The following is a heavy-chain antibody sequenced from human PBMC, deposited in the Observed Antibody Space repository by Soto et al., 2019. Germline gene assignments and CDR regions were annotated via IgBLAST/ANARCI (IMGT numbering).Heavy chain of an antibody. D-gene: IGHD2-15*01. CDR2: LGAADDP. V-gene: IGHV3-13*05. CDR1: AVTLSVYD. Sequence: PGGSLRLSCSASAVTLSVYDMHWVRQPNGKGLEWVSALGAADDPYYLGSVKGRFTISRENAKNSLYLQMNNLRAGDTAVYYCARAYSGRLPRRADYYYAMDVWGQGTTVTVSS. J-gene: IGHJ6*02. CDR3: ARAYSGRLPRRADYYYAMDV.